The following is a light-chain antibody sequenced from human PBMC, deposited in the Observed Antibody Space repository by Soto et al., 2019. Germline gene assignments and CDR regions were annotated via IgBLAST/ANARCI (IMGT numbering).Light chain of an antibody. CDR1: SSDVGGYNY. Sequence: QSVLTQPASVSGSPGQSITISCTGTSSDVGGYNYVSWYQQHPGKAPKLMIYEVSNRPSGVSNRFSGSKSGNTASLTIYGLQAEDVADYDCSSYTCTSTPVVFGGGTKVTVL. CDR3: SSYTCTSTPVV. V-gene: IGLV2-14*01. J-gene: IGLJ2*01. CDR2: EVS.